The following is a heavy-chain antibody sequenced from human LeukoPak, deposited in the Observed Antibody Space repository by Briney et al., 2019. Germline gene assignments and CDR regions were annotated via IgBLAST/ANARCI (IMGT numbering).Heavy chain of an antibody. CDR1: GFSFSSYA. V-gene: IGHV3-23*01. D-gene: IGHD6-6*01. Sequence: QAGGSLRLSCAASGFSFSSYAISWVRQAPGKGLERVSAISGSGGITWYADSVKGRFTISRDNSKNTVYLQMNSPRAEDTAVYYCAKDGVAGRRGMDVWGQGTTVAVSS. J-gene: IGHJ6*02. CDR2: ISGSGGIT. CDR3: AKDGVAGRRGMDV.